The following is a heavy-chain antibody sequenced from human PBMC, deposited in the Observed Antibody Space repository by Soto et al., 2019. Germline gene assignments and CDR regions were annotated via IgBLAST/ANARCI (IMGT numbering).Heavy chain of an antibody. CDR2: ISGSGGST. CDR3: AKDPRRPSSSWSYYYYYGMDV. Sequence: GGSLRLSCAASGFTFSSYAMSWVRQAPGKGLEWVSAISGSGGSTYYADSVKGRFTISRDNSKNTLYLQMNSLRAEDTAVYYCAKDPRRPSSSWSYYYYYGMDVWGQGTTVTVSS. J-gene: IGHJ6*02. V-gene: IGHV3-23*01. D-gene: IGHD6-13*01. CDR1: GFTFSSYA.